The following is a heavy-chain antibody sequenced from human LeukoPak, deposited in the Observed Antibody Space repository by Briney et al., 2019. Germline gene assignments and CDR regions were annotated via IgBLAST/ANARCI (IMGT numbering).Heavy chain of an antibody. Sequence: GGSLRLSCAASGFTFSNYAMSWVRQALGKGLEWVSGITGRSTYYADSVKGRFTISRDISKNTLYVQMNSLRAEDTAVYYCARDSSSWFDPWGQGTLVTVSS. CDR1: GFTFSNYA. CDR3: ARDSSSWFDP. J-gene: IGHJ5*02. CDR2: ITGRST. V-gene: IGHV3-23*01. D-gene: IGHD6-13*01.